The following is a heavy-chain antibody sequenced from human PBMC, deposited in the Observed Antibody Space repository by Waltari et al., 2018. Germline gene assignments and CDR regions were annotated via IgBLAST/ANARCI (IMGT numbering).Heavy chain of an antibody. J-gene: IGHJ5*02. D-gene: IGHD7-27*01. CDR3: ARWGLTRWNDP. CDR2: IIPILGIT. CDR1: GGTFTSYG. Sequence: QVQLVQSGTEVKKPGSSVNVSCKASGGTFTSYGISWVRQAPGQGLEWMGGIIPILGITTYARKFQGRVTVTADTSTSTAYLEMSSLKFEDTAVYYCARWGLTRWNDPWGQGTLVTVSS. V-gene: IGHV1-69*10.